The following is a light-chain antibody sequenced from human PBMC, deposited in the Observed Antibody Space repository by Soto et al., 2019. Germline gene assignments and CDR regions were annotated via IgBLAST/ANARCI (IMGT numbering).Light chain of an antibody. V-gene: IGKV3-15*01. CDR3: QQYNDLPRT. J-gene: IGKJ4*01. CDR2: GAY. CDR1: QSVSSRY. Sequence: EIVLRQSPGTLSLSPGERATLSCRASQSVSSRYLAWYQQKPGQAPSXVIFGAYTRETGVRDRFSGGEAGTECTRTISSLQSEDVAVDFCQQYNDLPRTFGGGTKVDIK.